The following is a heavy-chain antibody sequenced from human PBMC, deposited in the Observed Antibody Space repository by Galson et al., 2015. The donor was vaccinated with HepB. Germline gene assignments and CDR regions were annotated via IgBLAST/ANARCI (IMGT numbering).Heavy chain of an antibody. J-gene: IGHJ4*02. CDR1: GYALSSYA. CDR2: INVGNGNT. V-gene: IGHV1-3*01. Sequence: SVKVSCKATGYALSSYAMHWVRQAPGQRLEWMGWINVGNGNTEYSQKLQGRVTITRDTSARTVYMELGSLRSEDTAVYYCARGIWGSYESTPFEFWGQGSLVTVSS. CDR3: ARGIWGSYESTPFEF. D-gene: IGHD3-16*01.